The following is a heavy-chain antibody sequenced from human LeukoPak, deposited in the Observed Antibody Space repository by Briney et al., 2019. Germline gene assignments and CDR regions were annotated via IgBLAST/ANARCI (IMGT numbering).Heavy chain of an antibody. D-gene: IGHD3-3*01. J-gene: IGHJ6*02. CDR3: AKELDYDFWSGYYYYYGMDV. V-gene: IGHV3-23*01. CDR1: GFTFSSHR. CDR2: ISGSGGSA. Sequence: GGSLRLSCTASGFTFSSHRMNWVRQAPGNRLEWVSAISGSGGSAYYADSVKGRFTISRDNSKNTLYLQMNSLRAEDTAVYYCAKELDYDFWSGYYYYYGMDVWGQGTTVTVSS.